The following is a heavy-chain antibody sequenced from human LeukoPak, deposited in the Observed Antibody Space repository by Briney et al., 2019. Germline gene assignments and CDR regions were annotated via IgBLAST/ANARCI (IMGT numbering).Heavy chain of an antibody. CDR3: AKEVYSRSYYEPTHGVDY. CDR1: GFTFSSYA. V-gene: IGHV3-23*01. CDR2: ISGSGGST. J-gene: IGHJ4*02. D-gene: IGHD1-26*01. Sequence: GGSLRLSCAASGFTFSSYAMSWVRQAPGKGLEWVSAISGSGGSTYYADSVKGRFTISRDNSKNTLYLQMNSLRAEDTAVYYCAKEVYSRSYYEPTHGVDYWGQGTMVTVSS.